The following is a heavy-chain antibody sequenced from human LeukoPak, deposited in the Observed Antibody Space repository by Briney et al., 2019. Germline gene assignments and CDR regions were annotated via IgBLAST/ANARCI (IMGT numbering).Heavy chain of an antibody. Sequence: GGSLRLSCAASGFTFSSYWMSWVRQAPGKGLEWVANIKQDGGEKYYVDSVKGRFTISRDNAKNSLYLQMNSLRAEDTAVYYCARYYYDFWSGYCDYFDYWRQGTLVTVSS. J-gene: IGHJ4*02. V-gene: IGHV3-7*01. D-gene: IGHD3-3*01. CDR1: GFTFSSYW. CDR2: IKQDGGEK. CDR3: ARYYYDFWSGYCDYFDY.